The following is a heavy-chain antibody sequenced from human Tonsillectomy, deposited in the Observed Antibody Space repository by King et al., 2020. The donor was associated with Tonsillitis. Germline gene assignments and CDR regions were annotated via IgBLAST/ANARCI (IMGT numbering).Heavy chain of an antibody. CDR2: IYYSGST. J-gene: IGHJ1*01. CDR1: GGSISSYY. CDR3: ARTGTSRGYFQH. V-gene: IGHV4-59*08. D-gene: IGHD1-14*01. Sequence: QLQESGPGLVKPSETLSLTCTVSGGSISSYYWSWIRQPPGKGLEWIGYIYYSGSTNYNPSLKSRVTISVDTSKNQFSLKLSSVTAADTAVYYCARTGTSRGYFQHWGQGTLVTVSS.